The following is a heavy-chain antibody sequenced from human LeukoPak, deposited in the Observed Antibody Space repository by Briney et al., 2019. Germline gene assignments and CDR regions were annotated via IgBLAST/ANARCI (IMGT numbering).Heavy chain of an antibody. CDR2: IKHNGGEK. CDR3: ARDRGWRSSGYYLYHFDY. Sequence: GGSLRLSCVASGFTFRDYFMSWVRQAPGKGLEWVASIKHNGGEKYYVDSVKGRFSISRDNAKNSLYLEMSSLRVEDTAVYYCARDRGWRSSGYYLYHFDYWGQGTLVTFAS. CDR1: GFTFRDYF. V-gene: IGHV3-7*01. D-gene: IGHD3-22*01. J-gene: IGHJ4*02.